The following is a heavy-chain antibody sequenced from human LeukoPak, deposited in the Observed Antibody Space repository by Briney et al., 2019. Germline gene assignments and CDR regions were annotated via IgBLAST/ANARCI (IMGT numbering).Heavy chain of an antibody. CDR2: IRSKANSYAT. D-gene: IGHD3-3*01. V-gene: IGHV3-73*01. Sequence: PGGSLRLSCAASGFTFSGSAMHWVRQASGKGLEWVGRIRSKANSYATAYAASVKGRFTISRDDSKNTAYLQMNSLKTEDTAVYYCTRQRFLEWLLKSDYYYYYMDVWGKGTTVTVSS. CDR3: TRQRFLEWLLKSDYYYYYMDV. J-gene: IGHJ6*03. CDR1: GFTFSGSA.